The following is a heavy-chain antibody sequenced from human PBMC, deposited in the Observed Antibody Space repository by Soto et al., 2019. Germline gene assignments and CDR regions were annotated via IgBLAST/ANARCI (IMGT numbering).Heavy chain of an antibody. CDR3: ARGLRYNSAWDHDH. J-gene: IGHJ4*02. CDR1: GFAFSNNY. CDR2: INGDGRNT. V-gene: IGHV3-74*01. D-gene: IGHD6-19*01. Sequence: GGSLKLSCAASGFAFSNNYIQWVRQVPGKGLVWVSRINGDGRNTYYADSVKGRFTISRDNAKNMLFLQMNSLRVEDTAVYYCARGLRYNSAWDHDHWGLGTLVTVSS.